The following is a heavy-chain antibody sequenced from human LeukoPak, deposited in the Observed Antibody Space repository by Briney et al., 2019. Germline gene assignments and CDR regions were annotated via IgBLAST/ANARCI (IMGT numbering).Heavy chain of an antibody. D-gene: IGHD3-22*01. CDR1: GYTFTSYT. J-gene: IGHJ4*02. V-gene: IGHV1-3*01. Sequence: ASVKVSCKASGYTFTSYTMHWVRQAPGQRLEWMGWLNVGNGDTEYSQKFQGRVTITADESTSTAYMELSSLRSEDTAVYYCARDRYYDSSGYSALKDYFDYWGQGTLVTVSS. CDR2: LNVGNGDT. CDR3: ARDRYYDSSGYSALKDYFDY.